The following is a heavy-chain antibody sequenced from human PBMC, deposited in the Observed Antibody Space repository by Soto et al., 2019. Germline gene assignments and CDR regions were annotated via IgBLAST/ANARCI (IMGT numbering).Heavy chain of an antibody. CDR3: ARADSGGMSWPKLISFDN. J-gene: IGHJ4*02. CDR1: GGSIRNADYY. Sequence: QVQLQESGPGLVKPSQTLSLTCSVSGGSIRNADYYWSWIRQPPGKGLEWIGYIYYSGSTYYNPSLKSRLTISVDTSRNQFSLNLTSVTAADTAAYFCARADSGGMSWPKLISFDNWGRGTLVTVSS. CDR2: IYYSGST. D-gene: IGHD3-10*01. V-gene: IGHV4-30-4*01.